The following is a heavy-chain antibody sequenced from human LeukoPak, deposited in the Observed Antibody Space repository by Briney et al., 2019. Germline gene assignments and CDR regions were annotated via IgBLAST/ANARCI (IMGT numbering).Heavy chain of an antibody. CDR3: ARDGKADYYGSGNPPRYWCFDL. J-gene: IGHJ2*01. Sequence: GGSLRLSCAASGFTFSRYWMSWVRQAPGKGLEWVANIKEDGSVKYYVESVKGRFTISRDNAKNSLYLQMNSLRAEDTAVYYCARDGKADYYGSGNPPRYWCFDLWGRGTLVTVSS. V-gene: IGHV3-7*01. CDR1: GFTFSRYW. CDR2: IKEDGSVK. D-gene: IGHD3-10*01.